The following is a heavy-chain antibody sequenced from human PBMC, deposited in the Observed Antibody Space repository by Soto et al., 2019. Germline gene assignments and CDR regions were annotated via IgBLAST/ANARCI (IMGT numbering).Heavy chain of an antibody. CDR1: GLPFSSHA. CDR3: ANEIRPNDY. J-gene: IGHJ4*02. Sequence: EVQLLESGGGLVQPVGSLRLSCAASGLPFSSHAMSWVRQAPGKGLEWVSSISISGGNTYYADSVRGRFTISRDNSKNTLYLHMHSLTAEDTAIYYCANEIRPNDYWGQGTLVTVSS. V-gene: IGHV3-23*01. CDR2: ISISGGNT. D-gene: IGHD4-17*01.